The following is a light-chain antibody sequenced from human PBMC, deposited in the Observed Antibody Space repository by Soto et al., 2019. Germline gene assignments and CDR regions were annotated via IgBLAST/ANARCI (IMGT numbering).Light chain of an antibody. CDR3: LLYYSGVRV. J-gene: IGLJ2*01. CDR2: DIS. V-gene: IGLV7-46*01. CDR1: TGAVSSGHY. Sequence: QAVVTQEPSLTVSPGGTVTLTCGSSTGAVSSGHYPYWFQQKPGRAPRTLIYDISSKHSWTPARFSGSLLGGKAALTLSGAQPEDEAEYYCLLYYSGVRVFGGGTQLTVL.